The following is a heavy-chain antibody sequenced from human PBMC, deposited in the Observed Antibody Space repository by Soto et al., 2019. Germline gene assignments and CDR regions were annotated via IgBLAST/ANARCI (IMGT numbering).Heavy chain of an antibody. J-gene: IGHJ6*02. CDR2: IPQDGVDG. Sequence: GGSLRLSCEVSGFTFSMYSMSWVRQSPGKGLEWVAKIPQDGVDGHYADSVKGRFIISRDNGKNSLHLQLNNPRAEDTAVYYCARDHLILPAHDFFYGSDVWGRGATVTVSS. D-gene: IGHD2-21*02. CDR3: ARDHLILPAHDFFYGSDV. V-gene: IGHV3-7*03. CDR1: GFTFSMYS.